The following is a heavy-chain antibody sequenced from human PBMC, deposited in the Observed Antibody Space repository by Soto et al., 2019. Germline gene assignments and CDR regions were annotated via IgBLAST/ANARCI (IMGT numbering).Heavy chain of an antibody. CDR3: ARHNPLRAAFDI. CDR2: ISSSSSYI. J-gene: IGHJ3*02. V-gene: IGHV3-21*01. CDR1: GFTFSSYS. Sequence: PGGSLRLSCAASGFTFSSYSLNWVRQAPGKGLEWVSSISSSSSYIYYADSVKGRFTISRDNAKNSLYLHMNSLRAEDTVVYYWARHNPLRAAFDIKGQGTMVTVSS. D-gene: IGHD2-15*01.